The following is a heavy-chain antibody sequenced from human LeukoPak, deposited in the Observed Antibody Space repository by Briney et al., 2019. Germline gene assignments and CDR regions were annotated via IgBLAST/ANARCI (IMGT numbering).Heavy chain of an antibody. CDR2: IRNKANSYTT. Sequence: GGSLRLSCAASGFTFSDHYMDWVRQAPGKGLEWVGRIRNKANSYTTEYAASVKGGFTISRDDSKNSLYLQMNSLKTEDTAVYYCVRVAGTLLDYWGQGTLVTVSS. D-gene: IGHD6-19*01. CDR3: VRVAGTLLDY. J-gene: IGHJ4*02. CDR1: GFTFSDHY. V-gene: IGHV3-72*01.